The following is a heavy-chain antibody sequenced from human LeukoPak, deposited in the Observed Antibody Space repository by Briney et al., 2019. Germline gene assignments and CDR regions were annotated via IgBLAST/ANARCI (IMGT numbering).Heavy chain of an antibody. V-gene: IGHV1-8*03. CDR2: MNPNSGNT. D-gene: IGHD3-10*01. Sequence: GASVKVSCKASGYTFTSYDINWVRQATGQGLEWMGWMNPNSGNTGYAQKFQGRVTITRNTSISTAYMELSSLRSEDTAVYYCARAHTYYYGSGSYSYYYYYYMDVWGKGTTVTVSS. J-gene: IGHJ6*03. CDR1: GYTFTSYD. CDR3: ARAHTYYYGSGSYSYYYYYYMDV.